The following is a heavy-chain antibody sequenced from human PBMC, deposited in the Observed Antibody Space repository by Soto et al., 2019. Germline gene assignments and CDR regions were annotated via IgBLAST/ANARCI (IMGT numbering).Heavy chain of an antibody. CDR2: IYWDDDK. Sequence: QITLKESGPTLLKPTQTLTLTCTFSGFSLSTSGVGVGWIRQPPGKALECLALIYWDDDKRYNPSLKSRLTITKDTTKNQVVLTMTTMDPVDTATYYCAHRVGGFGDTFSWFDPWGQGTLVTVSS. CDR1: GFSLSTSGVG. D-gene: IGHD3-10*01. CDR3: AHRVGGFGDTFSWFDP. V-gene: IGHV2-5*02. J-gene: IGHJ5*02.